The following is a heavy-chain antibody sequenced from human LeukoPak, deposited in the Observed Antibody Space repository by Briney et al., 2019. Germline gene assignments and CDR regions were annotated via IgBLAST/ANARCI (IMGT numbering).Heavy chain of an antibody. CDR3: ARDMTTTGTDFAFDI. Sequence: GASVKVSCKASGYTFTGYYMHWVRQAPGQGLEWMGWINPNSGGTNYAQKFQGRVTMTRDTSISTAYMELSRLRSDDTAVYYYARDMTTTGTDFAFDIWGQGTMVTVSS. V-gene: IGHV1-2*02. J-gene: IGHJ3*02. D-gene: IGHD1-1*01. CDR1: GYTFTGYY. CDR2: INPNSGGT.